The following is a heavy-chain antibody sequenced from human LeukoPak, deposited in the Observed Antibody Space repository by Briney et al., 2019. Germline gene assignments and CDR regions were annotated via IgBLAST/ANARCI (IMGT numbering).Heavy chain of an antibody. CDR1: GFTSSSYE. Sequence: GGSLRLSCAASGFTSSSYEVNWVRQAPGKGLEWVSYISISGSTIYYADSVKGRFTISRDNAKNSLYLQMNSLRAEDTAVYYCTRVAYSSTWGYFDYWGQGTLVTVSS. CDR3: TRVAYSSTWGYFDY. CDR2: ISISGSTI. J-gene: IGHJ4*02. D-gene: IGHD6-13*01. V-gene: IGHV3-48*03.